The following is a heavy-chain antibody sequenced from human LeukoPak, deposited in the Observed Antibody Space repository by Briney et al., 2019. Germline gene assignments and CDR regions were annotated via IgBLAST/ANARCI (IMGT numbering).Heavy chain of an antibody. V-gene: IGHV4-30-2*01. D-gene: IGHD4-17*01. CDR3: ARVSYGDDAFDI. Sequence: SETLSLTCTVSGGSISSGGYYWSWIRQPPGKGLEWIGYIYHSGSTYYNPSLKSRVTISVDRSKNQFSLKLSSVTAADTAVYYCARVSYGDDAFDIWGQGTMVTVSS. J-gene: IGHJ3*02. CDR1: GGSISSGGYY. CDR2: IYHSGST.